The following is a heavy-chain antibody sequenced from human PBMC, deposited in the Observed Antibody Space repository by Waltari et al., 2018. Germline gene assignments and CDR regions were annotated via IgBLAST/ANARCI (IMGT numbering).Heavy chain of an antibody. CDR1: GFTFSSYG. CDR3: AKTGLWFGELGAFDI. D-gene: IGHD3-10*01. Sequence: QVQLVESGGGVVQPGRSLRLSCAASGFTFSSYGMHWVRQVPGKGLEWVAVIWYDGSNKYYADSVKGRFTISRDNSKNTLYLQMNSLRAEDTAMYYCAKTGLWFGELGAFDIWGQGTMVTVSS. CDR2: IWYDGSNK. V-gene: IGHV3-30*18. J-gene: IGHJ3*02.